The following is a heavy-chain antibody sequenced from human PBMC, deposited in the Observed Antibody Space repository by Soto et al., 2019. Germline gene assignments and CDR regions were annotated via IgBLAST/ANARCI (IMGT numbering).Heavy chain of an antibody. CDR2: IDPSDSYT. CDR3: ARPLGYCSGGSCYIDYYGMDV. J-gene: IGHJ6*02. V-gene: IGHV5-10-1*01. Sequence: PGESLKISCKGSGYSFTSYWISWVRQMPGKGLEWMGRIDPSDSYTNYSPSFQGHVTISADKSISTAYLQWSSLKASDTAMYYCARPLGYCSGGSCYIDYYGMDVWGQGTTVTSP. D-gene: IGHD2-15*01. CDR1: GYSFTSYW.